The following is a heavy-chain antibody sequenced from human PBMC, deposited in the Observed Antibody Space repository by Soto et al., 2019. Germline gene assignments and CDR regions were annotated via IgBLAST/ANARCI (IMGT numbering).Heavy chain of an antibody. J-gene: IGHJ4*02. CDR1: GFSFSSYA. Sequence: GSLRLSCVASGFSFSSYAMSWVRQAPGKGLEWVSVISGSDGSTYYADSVKGRFTISRDNSKNTLYLQMNSLRAEDTAVYYCAKDRERDAWYEDYWGQGTLVTVSS. D-gene: IGHD6-13*01. V-gene: IGHV3-23*01. CDR2: ISGSDGST. CDR3: AKDRERDAWYEDY.